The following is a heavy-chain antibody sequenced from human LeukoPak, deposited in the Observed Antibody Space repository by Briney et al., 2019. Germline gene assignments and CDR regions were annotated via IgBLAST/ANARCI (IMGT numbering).Heavy chain of an antibody. Sequence: GGSLRLSCAASGFTFTKNWMSWVRQVPGKGLEWVANINQNGSEKYYVDSVEGRFTVSRDNAKNSLSLQMNSLRGEDTAVYYCVRALGSSYADFWGQGTLVTVSS. J-gene: IGHJ4*02. V-gene: IGHV3-7*01. CDR3: VRALGSSYADF. D-gene: IGHD6-6*01. CDR1: GFTFTKNW. CDR2: INQNGSEK.